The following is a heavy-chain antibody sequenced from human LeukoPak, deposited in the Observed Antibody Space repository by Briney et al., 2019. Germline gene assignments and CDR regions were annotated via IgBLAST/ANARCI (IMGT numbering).Heavy chain of an antibody. CDR2: ISYDGSNK. V-gene: IGHV3-30*04. Sequence: PGRSLRLSCAASGFTFSSYAMHWVRQAPGKGLEWVAVISYDGSNKYYADSVKGRFTISRDNSKNTLYLQMNSLRAEDTAVYYCARDVWDYGGYMDYWGQGTLVTVSS. J-gene: IGHJ4*02. D-gene: IGHD4-23*01. CDR3: ARDVWDYGGYMDY. CDR1: GFTFSSYA.